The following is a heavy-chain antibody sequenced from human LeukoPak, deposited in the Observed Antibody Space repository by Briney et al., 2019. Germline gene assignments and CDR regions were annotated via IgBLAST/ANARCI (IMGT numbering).Heavy chain of an antibody. Sequence: ASVKVSCKASGYTFTSYYMHWVRQAPGQGLQWMGWINPNSGGTNYAQKFQGRVTMTRDTSISTAYMELSRLRSDDTAVYNCARAGVWFGEITDYWGQGTLVTVSS. V-gene: IGHV1-2*02. CDR1: GYTFTSYY. CDR3: ARAGVWFGEITDY. D-gene: IGHD3-10*01. J-gene: IGHJ4*02. CDR2: INPNSGGT.